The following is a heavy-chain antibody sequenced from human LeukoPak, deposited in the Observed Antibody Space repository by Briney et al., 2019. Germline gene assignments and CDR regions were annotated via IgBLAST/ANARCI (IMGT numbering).Heavy chain of an antibody. CDR3: ASRQWLHRRFDY. J-gene: IGHJ4*02. V-gene: IGHV4-39*07. Sequence: SETLSLTCTVSGGSISSSSYYWGWIRQPPGKGLEWIGSIYYSGSTYYNPSLKSRVTISVDTSKNQFSLKLSSVTAADTAVYYCASRQWLHRRFDYWGQGTLVTVSS. D-gene: IGHD5-12*01. CDR1: GGSISSSSYY. CDR2: IYYSGST.